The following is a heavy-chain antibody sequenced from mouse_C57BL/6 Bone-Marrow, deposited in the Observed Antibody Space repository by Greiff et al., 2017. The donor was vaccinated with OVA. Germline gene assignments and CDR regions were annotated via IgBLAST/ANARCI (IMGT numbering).Heavy chain of an antibody. CDR3: VRQSTTGDYAMDY. CDR2: IRSKSNNYAT. Sequence: EVNVVESGGGLVQPKGSLKLSCAASGFSFNTYAMNWVRQAPGKGLEWVARIRSKSNNYATYYADSVKDRFTISRDDSESMLYLQMNNLKTEDTAMYYCVRQSTTGDYAMDYWGQGTSVTVSS. CDR1: GFSFNTYA. J-gene: IGHJ4*01. D-gene: IGHD1-1*01. V-gene: IGHV10-1*01.